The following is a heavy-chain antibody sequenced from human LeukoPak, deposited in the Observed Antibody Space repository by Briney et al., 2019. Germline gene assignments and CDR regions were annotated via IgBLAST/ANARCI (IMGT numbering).Heavy chain of an antibody. D-gene: IGHD3-10*01. J-gene: IGHJ4*02. CDR1: GFTFTNYA. Sequence: PGGSLRLSCAASGFTFTNYAISWVRQTPGKGLEWVSAISGSGENTYYTDSVKGRFTISRDNSKNTLYLQMNSLRPEDTAVYYCANIPISGSGTYYNDFFDYWGQGTLVTVSS. V-gene: IGHV3-23*01. CDR3: ANIPISGSGTYYNDFFDY. CDR2: ISGSGENT.